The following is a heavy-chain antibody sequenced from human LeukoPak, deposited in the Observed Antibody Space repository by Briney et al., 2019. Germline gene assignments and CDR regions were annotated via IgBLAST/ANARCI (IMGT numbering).Heavy chain of an antibody. Sequence: GGSLRLSCAASGFTFSSYAMHWVRQAPGKGLEWVAVISYDGSNKYYADSVKGRFTISRDNSKNTLYLQMNSLRAEDTAVYYCARDPGKGGSGPRGYFQHWGQGTLVTVSS. CDR1: GFTFSSYA. CDR2: ISYDGSNK. CDR3: ARDPGKGGSGPRGYFQH. J-gene: IGHJ1*01. V-gene: IGHV3-30-3*01. D-gene: IGHD3-10*01.